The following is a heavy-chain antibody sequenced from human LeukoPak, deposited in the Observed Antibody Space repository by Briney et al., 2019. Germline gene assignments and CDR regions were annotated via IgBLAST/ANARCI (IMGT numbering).Heavy chain of an antibody. CDR3: ARDGGYSGYDADC. J-gene: IGHJ4*02. Sequence: PGTSLRLSCAVSGFALRTYGMHWVRQAPGKGLEWVSYISDTSAMYYADSVRGRFTISRDNAKNSLFLQMNSLRVEDTGVYYCARDGGYSGYDADCWGQGTLVTVSS. D-gene: IGHD5-12*01. CDR2: ISDTSAM. CDR1: GFALRTYG. V-gene: IGHV3-48*01.